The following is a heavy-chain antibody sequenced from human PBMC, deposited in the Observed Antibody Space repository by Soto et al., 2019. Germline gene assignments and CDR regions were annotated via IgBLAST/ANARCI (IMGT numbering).Heavy chain of an antibody. J-gene: IGHJ6*03. Sequence: QVQLVESGGGLVKPGGSLRLSCAASGFTFSDYYMSWIRQAPGKGLEWVSYISSGGSPIYYTDSVKGRFTISRDNAENSLYLQMNSLRAEDTAVYYCARDPRYCSGGSCYSAGDDHYYYYMDVWGKGTTVTVSS. D-gene: IGHD2-15*01. CDR2: ISSGGSPI. CDR1: GFTFSDYY. CDR3: ARDPRYCSGGSCYSAGDDHYYYYMDV. V-gene: IGHV3-11*01.